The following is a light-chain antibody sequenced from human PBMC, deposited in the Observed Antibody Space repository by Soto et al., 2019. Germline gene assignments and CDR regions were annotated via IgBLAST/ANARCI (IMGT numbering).Light chain of an antibody. J-gene: IGKJ2*01. Sequence: PGDRATLSCTASQTVSSTYLAWYQQKPGQSPSLLVSGASNRATDIPDRFSGSGSGTDFTLTISRLEPEDFAVYYCQQSGSSPFTFGQGTRLEIK. V-gene: IGKV3-20*01. CDR3: QQSGSSPFT. CDR2: GAS. CDR1: QTVSSTY.